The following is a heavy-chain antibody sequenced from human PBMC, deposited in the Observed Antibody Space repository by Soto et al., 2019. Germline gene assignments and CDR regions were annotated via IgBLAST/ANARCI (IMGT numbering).Heavy chain of an antibody. CDR1: GGSFSGYY. Sequence: SETLSLTCAVYGGSFSGYYLSWIRQPPGKGLEWIGEINHSGSTNYNPSLKSRVTISVDTSKNQFSLKLSSVTAADTAVYYCAYTIYCSSTSCYGFDYWGQGTLVTVSS. CDR2: INHSGST. V-gene: IGHV4-34*01. J-gene: IGHJ4*02. CDR3: AYTIYCSSTSCYGFDY. D-gene: IGHD2-2*01.